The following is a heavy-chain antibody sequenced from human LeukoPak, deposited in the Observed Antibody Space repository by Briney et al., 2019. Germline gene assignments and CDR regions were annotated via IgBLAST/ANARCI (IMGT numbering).Heavy chain of an antibody. J-gene: IGHJ4*02. V-gene: IGHV3-53*01. Sequence: PGGSLRLSCEASGFSFGDHGMAWVRQAPGKGLEWVSVIYSGGSTYYADSVKGRFTISRDNSKNTLYLQMNSLRAEDTAVYYCASEPHGSYPPNDYWGQGTLVTVSS. D-gene: IGHD1-26*01. CDR1: GFSFGDHG. CDR3: ASEPHGSYPPNDY. CDR2: IYSGGST.